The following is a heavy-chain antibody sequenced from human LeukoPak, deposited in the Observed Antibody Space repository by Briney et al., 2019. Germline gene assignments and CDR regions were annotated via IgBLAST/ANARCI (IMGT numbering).Heavy chain of an antibody. CDR2: ISAYNGNT. D-gene: IGHD6-13*01. J-gene: IGHJ6*03. CDR1: GYTFSNFG. Sequence: PLASVKVSCKASGYTFSNFGISWVRQAPGQGLEWMGWISAYNGNTDYAQKLQGRVTMTTDTSTSTAYMELRSLRSDDTAVYYCAKSVREQQGSYYYYYMDVWGKGTTVTVSS. CDR3: AKSVREQQGSYYYYYMDV. V-gene: IGHV1-18*01.